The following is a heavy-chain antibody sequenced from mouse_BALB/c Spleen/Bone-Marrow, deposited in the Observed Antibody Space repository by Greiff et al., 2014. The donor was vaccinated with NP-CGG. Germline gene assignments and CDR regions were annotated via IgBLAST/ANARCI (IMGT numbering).Heavy chain of an antibody. CDR2: IDPANYNT. J-gene: IGHJ3*01. CDR3: ARNSMAY. V-gene: IGHV14-3*02. Sequence: EVQLQQSGAELVKPGASVKLSCTASGFNIKDTYMHWVKQRPEQGLEWIGRIDPANYNTKYDPKFQGKATITADTSSNTAYLQLSSLTSDDTAVYFCARNSMAYWGQGTLVTVSA. CDR1: GFNIKDTY.